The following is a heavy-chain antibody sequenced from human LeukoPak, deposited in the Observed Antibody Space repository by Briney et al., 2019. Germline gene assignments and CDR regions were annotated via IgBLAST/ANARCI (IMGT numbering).Heavy chain of an antibody. CDR2: ISSSSSTI. CDR1: GFTFSSYA. J-gene: IGHJ4*02. V-gene: IGHV3-48*01. Sequence: PGGSLRLSCAASGFTFSSYAMSWVRQAPGKGLEWVSYISSSSSTIYYADSVKGRFTISRDNAKNSLYLQMNSLRAEDTAVYYCARDNDYGDYGLDYWGQGTLVTVSS. D-gene: IGHD4-17*01. CDR3: ARDNDYGDYGLDY.